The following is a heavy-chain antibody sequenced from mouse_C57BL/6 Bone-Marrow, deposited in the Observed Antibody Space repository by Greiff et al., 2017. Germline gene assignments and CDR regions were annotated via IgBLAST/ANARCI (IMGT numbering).Heavy chain of an antibody. Sequence: VKLVESGAELVRPGTSVKVSCKASGYAFTDYFIEWVKQRPGQGLEWIGVINPGSGGTNYNAKFKGKATLTADKSSSTAYMQLSSLTSEDSAVYVCERHYSGSSYGGADDWGKGTTLTVSS. J-gene: IGHJ2*01. CDR3: ERHYSGSSYGGADD. CDR1: GYAFTDYF. D-gene: IGHD1-1*01. V-gene: IGHV1-54*01. CDR2: INPGSGGT.